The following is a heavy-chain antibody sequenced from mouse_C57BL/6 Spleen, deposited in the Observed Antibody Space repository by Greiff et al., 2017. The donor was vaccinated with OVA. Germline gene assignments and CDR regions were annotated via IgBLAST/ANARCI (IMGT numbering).Heavy chain of an antibody. CDR1: GYAFSSYW. CDR2: IYPGDGDT. J-gene: IGHJ1*03. D-gene: IGHD1-1*01. Sequence: QVQLKESGAELVKPGASVKISCKASGYAFSSYWMNWVKQRPGKGLEWIGQIYPGDGDTNYNGKFKGKATLTADKSSSTAYMQLSSLTSEDSAVYFCARPRGSSWYWYFDVWGTGTTVTVSS. V-gene: IGHV1-80*01. CDR3: ARPRGSSWYWYFDV.